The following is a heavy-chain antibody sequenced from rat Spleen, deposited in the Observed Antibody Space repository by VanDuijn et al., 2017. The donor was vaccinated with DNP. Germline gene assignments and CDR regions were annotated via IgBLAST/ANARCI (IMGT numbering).Heavy chain of an antibody. CDR2: IIYDGSST. D-gene: IGHD1-12*03. CDR3: ARSWGDDGYPPFAY. Sequence: EVKLVESGGGLVQPGRSLKLSCAASGFTFSDYAMAWVRQAPKKGLEWVATIIYDGSSTYYRDSVKGRFTISRDNAQSTLYLQMDSLRSEDTATYYCARSWGDDGYPPFAYWGQGTLVTVSS. J-gene: IGHJ3*01. CDR1: GFTFSDYA. V-gene: IGHV5-7*01.